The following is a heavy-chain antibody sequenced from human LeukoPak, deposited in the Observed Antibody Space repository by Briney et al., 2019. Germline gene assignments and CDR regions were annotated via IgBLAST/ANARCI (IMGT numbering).Heavy chain of an antibody. CDR1: GFTFSNYW. Sequence: QTGGSLRLSCAVSGFTFSNYWMNWVRQAPGKGLQWVANIKEDGSQKYYVESVKGRFTVSRDNAKNSVYLQMSSLRDEDTAVYYCARGLNTSPGVDYWGQGTLVTVSS. J-gene: IGHJ4*02. CDR3: ARGLNTSPGVDY. D-gene: IGHD3-16*01. V-gene: IGHV3-7*01. CDR2: IKEDGSQK.